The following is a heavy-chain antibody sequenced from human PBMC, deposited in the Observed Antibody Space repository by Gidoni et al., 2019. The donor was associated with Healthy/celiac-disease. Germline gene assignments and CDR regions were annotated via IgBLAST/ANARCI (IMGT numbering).Heavy chain of an antibody. CDR3: ARGVRSGYYRHNWFDP. Sequence: QVQLQQWGAGLLKPSETLSLTCAVYGGSFSGYYWSWIRQPPGKGLEWIGEINHSGSTNYNPSLKSRVTISVDTSKNQFSLKLSSVTAADTAVYYCARGVRSGYYRHNWFDPWGQGTLVTVSS. J-gene: IGHJ5*02. CDR1: GGSFSGYY. V-gene: IGHV4-34*01. CDR2: INHSGST. D-gene: IGHD3-22*01.